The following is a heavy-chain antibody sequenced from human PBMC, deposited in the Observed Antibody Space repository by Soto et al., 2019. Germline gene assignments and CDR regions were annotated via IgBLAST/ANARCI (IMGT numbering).Heavy chain of an antibody. V-gene: IGHV3-13*01. CDR1: GFTFSSYD. D-gene: IGHD3-22*01. CDR2: IGTAGDT. J-gene: IGHJ6*02. CDR3: ARDVRLFDDSSGSYYYYGMDV. Sequence: GGSLRLSCAASGFTFSSYDMHWVRQATGKGLEWVSAIGTAGDTYYPGSVKGRFTISRENAKNSLYLQMNSLRAEDTAVYYCARDVRLFDDSSGSYYYYGMDVWGQGTTVTVSS.